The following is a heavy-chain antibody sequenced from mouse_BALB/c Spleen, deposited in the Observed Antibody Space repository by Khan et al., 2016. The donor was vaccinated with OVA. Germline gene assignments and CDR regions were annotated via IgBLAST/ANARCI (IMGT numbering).Heavy chain of an antibody. V-gene: IGHV2-9*02. Sequence: VQLQESGPGLVAPSQSLSITCTVSGFSLTSYGVNWVRQPPGKGLEWLGVIWAGGSTNYNSALMSRLSISEDNSKSQVFLKMYRLQTDDTAMYYCARFYDPYYAMDYWGQGTSVTVSS. CDR2: IWAGGST. J-gene: IGHJ4*01. CDR3: ARFYDPYYAMDY. D-gene: IGHD2-3*01. CDR1: GFSLTSYG.